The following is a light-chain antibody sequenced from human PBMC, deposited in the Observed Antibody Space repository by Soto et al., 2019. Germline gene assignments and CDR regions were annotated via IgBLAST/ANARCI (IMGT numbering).Light chain of an antibody. CDR2: LNSDGSH. Sequence: QPVLTQSPSASASLGASVKLTCTLSSGHSSYAIAWHQQQPEKGPRYLMKLNSDGSHNKGDGIPDRFSGSSSGAERYLTISGLQSEDEADYYCHTLGTGIQGVFGGGTKLTVL. V-gene: IGLV4-69*01. J-gene: IGLJ2*01. CDR3: HTLGTGIQGV. CDR1: SGHSSYA.